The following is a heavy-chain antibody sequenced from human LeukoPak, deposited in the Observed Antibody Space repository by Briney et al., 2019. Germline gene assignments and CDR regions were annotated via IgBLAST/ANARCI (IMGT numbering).Heavy chain of an antibody. CDR2: ISYDGSNK. J-gene: IGHJ4*02. CDR3: AKGLDRFDY. V-gene: IGHV3-30*18. CDR1: GFTFSSYG. D-gene: IGHD5/OR15-5a*01. Sequence: GGSLRLSCAASGFTFSSYGMHWVRQAPGKGLEWVAVISYDGSNKYYADSVKGRFTISRDNSKNTLYPQMNSLRAEDTAVYYCAKGLDRFDYWGQGTLVTVSS.